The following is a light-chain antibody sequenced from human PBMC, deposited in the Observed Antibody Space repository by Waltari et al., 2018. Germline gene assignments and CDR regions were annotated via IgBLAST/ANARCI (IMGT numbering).Light chain of an antibody. J-gene: IGLJ2*01. Sequence: QSALPPPPSASGSPGQSVTISCTGTSSDVGAYKYVSWYQQPPGKAPKLCIYEVRQRASGVPDRFSGSKSCNTASRTVSGLQAEDEADYYCAARGASKVFGGGTKLTVL. CDR1: SSDVGAYKY. V-gene: IGLV2-8*01. CDR3: AARGASKV. CDR2: EVR.